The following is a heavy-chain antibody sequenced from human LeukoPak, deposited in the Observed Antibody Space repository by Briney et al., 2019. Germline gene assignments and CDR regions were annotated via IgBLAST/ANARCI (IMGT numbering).Heavy chain of an antibody. Sequence: PGGSLRLSCAASGFTFSDYTVNWVRQTPGKGLEWVSSISPSAMYIYYADSVKGRFTISRDNAKNSLYLQMNSLRAEDTAVYYCARERTHMTTIDYWSQGTLVTVSS. J-gene: IGHJ4*02. CDR3: ARERTHMTTIDY. CDR1: GFTFSDYT. CDR2: ISPSAMYI. V-gene: IGHV3-21*01. D-gene: IGHD4-17*01.